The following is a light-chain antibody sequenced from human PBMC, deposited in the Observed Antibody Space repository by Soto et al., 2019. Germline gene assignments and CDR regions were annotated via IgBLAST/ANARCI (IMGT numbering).Light chain of an antibody. J-gene: IGKJ5*01. CDR2: VAS. V-gene: IGKV1-5*01. CDR3: QQYNSYSGI. Sequence: DIQMTQSPSTLSASVGDRVTITCRASQNIGSWLAWYQQKPGKAPKVLIYVASSLERGVPSRFSGSGSGTEFTLTISSLQPGDFATYYCQQYNSYSGIFGQGTRLEIK. CDR1: QNIGSW.